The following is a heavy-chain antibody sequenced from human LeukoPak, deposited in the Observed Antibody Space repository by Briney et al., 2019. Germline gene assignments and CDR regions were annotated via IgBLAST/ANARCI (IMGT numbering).Heavy chain of an antibody. V-gene: IGHV3-11*01. J-gene: IGHJ4*02. D-gene: IGHD3-22*01. CDR3: ARDLFGTYYDSSDGY. Sequence: GGSLRLSCAASGFTFSDYYMSWIRQAPGKGLEWVSYISSSGSTIYYADSVKGRFTISRDNAKNSLYLQMNSLRAEDTAVYYCARDLFGTYYDSSDGYWGQGTLVTVSS. CDR2: ISSSGSTI. CDR1: GFTFSDYY.